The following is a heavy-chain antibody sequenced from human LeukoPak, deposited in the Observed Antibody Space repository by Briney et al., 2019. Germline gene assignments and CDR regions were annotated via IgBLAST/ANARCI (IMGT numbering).Heavy chain of an antibody. CDR2: IGGSGGRT. CDR1: GFTFSSYA. V-gene: IGHV3-23*01. Sequence: GGSLRLSCAASGFTFSSYAMSWVPQAPGKGLEWVSAIGGSGGRTYYADSVKGRFTISRDNSKNTLYLQMNSLRAEDTAVYYCAKDRPPTTSRVDAFDIWGQGTMVTVSS. CDR3: AKDRPPTTSRVDAFDI. D-gene: IGHD1-14*01. J-gene: IGHJ3*02.